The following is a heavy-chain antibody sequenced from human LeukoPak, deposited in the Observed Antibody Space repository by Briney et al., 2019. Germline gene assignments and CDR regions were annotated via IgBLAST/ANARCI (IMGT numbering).Heavy chain of an antibody. CDR2: ISAYNGNT. V-gene: IGHV1-18*01. J-gene: IGHJ4*02. CDR1: RYTFTSYG. Sequence: GASVKVSCKASRYTFTSYGISWVRQAPGQGLEWMGWISAYNGNTNYAQKLQGRVTMTTDTSTSTAYMELRSLRSDDTAVYYCARGDELGYYYDSSGYSDYWGQGTLVTVSS. D-gene: IGHD3-22*01. CDR3: ARGDELGYYYDSSGYSDY.